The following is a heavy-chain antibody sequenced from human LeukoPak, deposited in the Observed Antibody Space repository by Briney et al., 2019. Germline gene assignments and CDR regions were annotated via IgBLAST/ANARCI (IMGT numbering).Heavy chain of an antibody. J-gene: IGHJ4*02. V-gene: IGHV3-21*01. CDR2: ISSSSSYI. CDR1: GFTFSSYS. Sequence: GGSLRLSCAASGFTFSSYSMNWVRQAPGKGLEWVSSISSSSSYIYYADSVKGRFTISRDNAKNSLYLQMNSLRAEDTAVYYCARVSDYYDSSGYSYYFDYWGQGTLVTVSS. CDR3: ARVSDYYDSSGYSYYFDY. D-gene: IGHD3-22*01.